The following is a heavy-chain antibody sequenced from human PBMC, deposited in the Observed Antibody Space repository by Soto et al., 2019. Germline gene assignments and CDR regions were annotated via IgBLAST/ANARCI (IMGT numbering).Heavy chain of an antibody. V-gene: IGHV5-51*01. J-gene: IGHJ4*02. CDR2: IYPGDSDT. CDR3: ARRGSGPNPPFDY. CDR1: EYRFTSYW. D-gene: IGHD6-25*01. Sequence: ESLKISCKGSEYRFTSYWIGWVRQMPGKGLEWMGIIYPGDSDTRYSSSFQGQVTISADKSISTAYLQWGSLKASDTAMYYCARRGSGPNPPFDYWGQGTLVTVSS.